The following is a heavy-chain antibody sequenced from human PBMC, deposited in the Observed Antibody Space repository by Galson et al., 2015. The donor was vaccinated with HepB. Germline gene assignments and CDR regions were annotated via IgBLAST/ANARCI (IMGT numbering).Heavy chain of an antibody. CDR3: AKGNCGGECYRYCYYYMDV. D-gene: IGHD2-21*01. J-gene: IGHJ6*03. CDR1: GYTFTSYY. CDR2: INPSGGST. Sequence: SVKVSCKASGYTFTSYYMHWVGQAPGQGLEWMGIINPSGGSTSYAQKFQGRVTMTRDTSTSTVYMELSSLRSEDTAVYYCAKGNCGGECYRYCYYYMDVWGKGTTVTVSS. V-gene: IGHV1-46*01.